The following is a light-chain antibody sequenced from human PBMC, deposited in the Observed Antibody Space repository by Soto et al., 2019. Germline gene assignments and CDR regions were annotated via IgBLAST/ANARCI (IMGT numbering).Light chain of an antibody. CDR1: SSDVGGYNY. CDR2: DDS. CDR3: SSYTSSSTPLV. V-gene: IGLV2-14*01. Sequence: QSALTQPASVSGSPGQSITISCTGTSSDVGGYNYVSWYQQHPGKAPKLMIYDDSNRPSGVSNRFSGSKSGNTASLTIPGLQAEDEADYYCSSYTSSSTPLVFGGGTKVTVL. J-gene: IGLJ3*02.